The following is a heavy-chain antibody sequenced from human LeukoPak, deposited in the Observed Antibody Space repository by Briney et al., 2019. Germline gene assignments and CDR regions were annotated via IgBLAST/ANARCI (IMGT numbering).Heavy chain of an antibody. CDR1: GYTFTGYY. D-gene: IGHD6-19*01. CDR3: ATMPPSYSSGWYDY. CDR2: FDPEDGET. Sequence: ASVKVSCKASGYTFTGYYMHWVRQAPGKGLEWMGGFDPEDGETIYAQKFQGRVTMTEDTSTDTAYMELSSLRSEDTAVYYCATMPPSYSSGWYDYWGQGTLVTVSS. J-gene: IGHJ4*02. V-gene: IGHV1-24*01.